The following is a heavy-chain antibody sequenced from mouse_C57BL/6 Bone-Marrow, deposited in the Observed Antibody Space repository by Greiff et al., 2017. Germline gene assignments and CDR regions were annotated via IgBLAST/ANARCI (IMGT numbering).Heavy chain of an antibody. Sequence: QVQLKQPGAELVKPGASVKLSCKASGYTFTSYWMHWVKQRPGRGLEWIGRIDPNSGGTKYNEKFKSKATLTVDKPSSTADMQLSSRTSEYSAVYYGAREGYYYGFAYGGQGARVTVSA. V-gene: IGHV1-72*01. CDR3: AREGYYYGFAY. J-gene: IGHJ3*01. CDR1: GYTFTSYW. CDR2: IDPNSGGT. D-gene: IGHD1-1*01.